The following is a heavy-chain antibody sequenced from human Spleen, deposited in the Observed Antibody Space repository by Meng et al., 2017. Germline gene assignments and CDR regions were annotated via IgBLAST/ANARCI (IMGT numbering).Heavy chain of an antibody. J-gene: IGHJ4*02. CDR2: IYYSGSTRT. V-gene: IGHV4-39*01. CDR3: ARWALRLGELSSDY. D-gene: IGHD3-16*02. Sequence: QLQLQESGPGLVKPSETLSLTCTVSGGSIRSSSHYWGLIRQPPGKGLEWIGSIYYSGSTRTHFNPSLKSRVTISVDTSKNQFSLKLSSVTAADTAVYYCARWALRLGELSSDYWGQGTLVTVSS. CDR1: GGSIRSSSHY.